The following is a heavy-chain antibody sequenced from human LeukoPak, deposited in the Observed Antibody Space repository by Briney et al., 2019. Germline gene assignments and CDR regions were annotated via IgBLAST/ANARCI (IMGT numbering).Heavy chain of an antibody. J-gene: IGHJ4*02. Sequence: GGSLRLSCAASGFAFNKYWMHWVRQTPGKGLVWVSRINGDGSTTSYADSVKGGFTISRDNAKNTLYLQMSSLRAEDTAVYYCATGDYYDSRGYYTFGHWGQGTLVTVSS. CDR2: INGDGSTT. CDR1: GFAFNKYW. D-gene: IGHD3-22*01. V-gene: IGHV3-74*01. CDR3: ATGDYYDSRGYYTFGH.